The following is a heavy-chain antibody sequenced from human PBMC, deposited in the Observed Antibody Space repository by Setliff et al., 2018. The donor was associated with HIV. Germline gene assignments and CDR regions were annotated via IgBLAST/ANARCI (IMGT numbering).Heavy chain of an antibody. J-gene: IGHJ4*02. D-gene: IGHD3-10*01. CDR2: IXSQDYT. V-gene: IGHV3-21*04. CDR3: VRGVSPSI. Sequence: PGGXXRLXCTAXXFXXXXXXMNWVRQAPGKGLEWVSFIXSQDYTAXXXFGXXRFTISRXXSKXXXYLQMDSLTSEDTAMYYCVRGVSPSIWGLGTLVTVSS. CDR1: XFXXXXXX.